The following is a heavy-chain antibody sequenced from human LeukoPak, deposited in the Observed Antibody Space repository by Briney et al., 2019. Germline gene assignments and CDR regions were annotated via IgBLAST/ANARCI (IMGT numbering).Heavy chain of an antibody. CDR3: AKTTVVTRGGVAFDI. V-gene: IGHV4-34*01. CDR1: GGSFSGYY. D-gene: IGHD4-23*01. J-gene: IGHJ3*02. Sequence: SETLSLTCAVYGGSFSGYYWSWIRQPPGKGLEWIGEINHGGSTYYNPSLKSRVTISVDTSKNQFSLKLSSVTAADTAVYYCAKTTVVTRGGVAFDIWGQGTMVTVSS. CDR2: INHGGST.